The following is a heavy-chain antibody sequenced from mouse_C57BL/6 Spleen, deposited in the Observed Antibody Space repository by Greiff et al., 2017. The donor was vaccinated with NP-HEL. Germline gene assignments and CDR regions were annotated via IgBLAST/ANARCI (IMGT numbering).Heavy chain of an antibody. CDR3: ARSFLHYGSSLWYFDV. CDR2: INPNNGGT. V-gene: IGHV1-26*01. D-gene: IGHD1-1*01. Sequence: EVQLQQSGPELVKPGASVKISCKASGYTFTDYYMNWVKQSHGKSLEWIGDINPNNGGTSYNQKFKGKATLTVDKSSSTAYMELRSLTSEDSAVYYCARSFLHYGSSLWYFDVWGTGTTVTVSS. CDR1: GYTFTDYY. J-gene: IGHJ1*03.